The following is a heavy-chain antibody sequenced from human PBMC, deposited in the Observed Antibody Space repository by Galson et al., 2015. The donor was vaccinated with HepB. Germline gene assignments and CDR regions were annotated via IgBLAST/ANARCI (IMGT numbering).Heavy chain of an antibody. D-gene: IGHD6-13*01. CDR3: ARRHSSSWPQGEY. Sequence: SLRLSCAASGFTFRSYSMIWVRQAPGTPLEWVSYISRTTKTIYYADSVKGRFTISRDDAKNSLYLQMNSLIDEDTAVYYCARRHSSSWPQGEYWGQGTLVTVSS. CDR1: GFTFRSYS. J-gene: IGHJ4*02. CDR2: ISRTTKTI. V-gene: IGHV3-48*02.